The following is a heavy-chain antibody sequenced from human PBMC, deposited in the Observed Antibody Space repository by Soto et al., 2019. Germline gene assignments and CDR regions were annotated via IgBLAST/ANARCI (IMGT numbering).Heavy chain of an antibody. D-gene: IGHD2-21*02. V-gene: IGHV3-30-3*01. Sequence: QVQLVESGGDVVQPGRSLRLSCAASGFTFSSYVIHWVRQAPGKGLEWVVVISKDGGSKHYADSVQGRFTISRDNSKNTVNLQIDSLRAEDTAVYYCARSYCGEDCALDYWGQGTLVTVSS. CDR2: ISKDGGSK. CDR3: ARSYCGEDCALDY. J-gene: IGHJ4*01. CDR1: GFTFSSYV.